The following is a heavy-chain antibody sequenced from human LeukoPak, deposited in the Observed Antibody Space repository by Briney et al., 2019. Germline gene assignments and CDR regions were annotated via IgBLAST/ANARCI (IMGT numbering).Heavy chain of an antibody. D-gene: IGHD3-22*01. CDR2: IYHSGST. CDR3: ARVVRYYDSSGSYDY. Sequence: TSETLSLTCAVSGYSINSGYYWVWIRQPPGKGLEWIGSIYHSGSTYYNPSLKSRVTISVDTSKNQFSLKLNSVTATDTAVYYCARVVRYYDSSGSYDYWGQGTLVTVSS. V-gene: IGHV4-38-2*01. J-gene: IGHJ4*02. CDR1: GYSINSGYY.